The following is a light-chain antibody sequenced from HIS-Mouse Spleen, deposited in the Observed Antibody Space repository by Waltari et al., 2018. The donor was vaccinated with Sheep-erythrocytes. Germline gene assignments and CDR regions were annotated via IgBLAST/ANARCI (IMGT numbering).Light chain of an antibody. J-gene: IGLJ1*01. V-gene: IGLV2-11*01. CDR1: SSDVGGYNY. CDR3: CSYAGSYNHV. CDR2: DVS. Sequence: QSALTQPRSVSGSPGQSVTISCTGTSSDVGGYNYVSWYQQHPGKAPKLMIYDVSKRPYGVPDRFSGSKSGNTASLTISWLQAEDEADYYCCSYAGSYNHVFATGTKVTVL.